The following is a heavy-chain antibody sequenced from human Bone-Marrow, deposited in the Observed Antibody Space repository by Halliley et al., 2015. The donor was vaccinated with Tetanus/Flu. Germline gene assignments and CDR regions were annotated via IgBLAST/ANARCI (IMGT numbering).Heavy chain of an antibody. CDR2: GST. CDR3: AATPLRPSPDTSGYYFGPLDY. Sequence: GSTSYNPSLRSRLTISIDTSKNYFSLRLTSVTVADTAVYFCAATPLRPSPDTSGYYFGPLDYWGQGSLVTVSS. J-gene: IGHJ4*02. D-gene: IGHD3-22*01. V-gene: IGHV4-31*02.